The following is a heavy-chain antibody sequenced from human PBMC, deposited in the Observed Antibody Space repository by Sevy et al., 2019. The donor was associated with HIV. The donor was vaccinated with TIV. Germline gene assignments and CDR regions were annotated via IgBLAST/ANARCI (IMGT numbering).Heavy chain of an antibody. D-gene: IGHD3-3*01. CDR1: GAPVSSGKYY. CDR3: VRHRGYYDFWNFNMMALDFNY. CDR2: VYYGGDT. Sequence: SETLSLNCSVSGAPVSSGKYYWAWVRQSPEKGLEWMGTVYYGGDTYYNPSLRGRIVISVGTSTNQFSLDLNNVTAADTAVYYCVRHRGYYDFWNFNMMALDFNYWGQGTLVTVSS. J-gene: IGHJ4*02. V-gene: IGHV4-39*01.